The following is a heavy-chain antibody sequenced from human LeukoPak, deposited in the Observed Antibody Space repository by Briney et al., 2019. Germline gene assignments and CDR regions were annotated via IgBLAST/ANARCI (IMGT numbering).Heavy chain of an antibody. Sequence: ASVKVSCKTSGYTFATYFMHWVRQAPGQGLEWMGYIKPNSGVTNYAQRFRGRVTMTWDTSISTAYIELSGLTSDDTAIYYCARPTYCGSNCYFNFDYWGQGTLVTVSS. J-gene: IGHJ4*02. CDR3: ARPTYCGSNCYFNFDY. D-gene: IGHD2-21*02. CDR2: IKPNSGVT. CDR1: GYTFATYF. V-gene: IGHV1-2*02.